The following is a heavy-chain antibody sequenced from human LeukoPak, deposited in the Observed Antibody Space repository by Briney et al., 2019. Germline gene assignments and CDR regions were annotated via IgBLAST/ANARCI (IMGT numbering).Heavy chain of an antibody. V-gene: IGHV1-2*02. J-gene: IGHJ4*02. Sequence: ASVKVSCKASGYTFTCYYMHWVRQAPGQGLEWMGWINPNSGGTNYAQKFQGRVTMTRDTSISTAYMELSRLRSDDTAVYYCARDLPPAATGDYWGQGTLVTVSS. D-gene: IGHD6-25*01. CDR2: INPNSGGT. CDR1: GYTFTCYY. CDR3: ARDLPPAATGDY.